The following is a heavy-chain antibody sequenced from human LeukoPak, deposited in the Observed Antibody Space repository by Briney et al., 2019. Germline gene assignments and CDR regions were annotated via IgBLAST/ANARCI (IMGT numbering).Heavy chain of an antibody. V-gene: IGHV3-30-3*02. D-gene: IGHD4-17*01. CDR3: AKKFTGTTVISGDYFDY. J-gene: IGHJ4*02. CDR1: GFPFSSYS. CDR2: MSSDGSKK. Sequence: TGGSLRLSCAASGFPFSSYSMTWVRQAPGKGLEWVAVMSSDGSKKYYADSVKGRFAISRDNSKNTLYLQMNSLRAEDTAVYYCAKKFTGTTVISGDYFDYWGQGTLVTVSS.